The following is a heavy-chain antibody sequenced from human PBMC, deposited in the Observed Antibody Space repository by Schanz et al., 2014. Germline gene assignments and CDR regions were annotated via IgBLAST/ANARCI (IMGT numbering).Heavy chain of an antibody. CDR3: AKLSSSGRLAGYFDY. D-gene: IGHD6-19*01. CDR1: GFTFSNYA. CDR2: FIVDSGNT. V-gene: IGHV3-23*01. Sequence: EVQLLESGGGLVRPGGSLRLSCAASGFTFSNYAMSWVRHAPGKGLEWVSGFIVDSGNTYYAGSVKGRFSISRDYSKNTLYLQMSSLRAEDTAIYYCAKLSSSGRLAGYFDYWGQGALVTVSS. J-gene: IGHJ4*02.